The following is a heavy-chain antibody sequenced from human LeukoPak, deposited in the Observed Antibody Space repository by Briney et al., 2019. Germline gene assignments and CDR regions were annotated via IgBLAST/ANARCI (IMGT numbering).Heavy chain of an antibody. CDR1: GGSISSSSYY. D-gene: IGHD6-19*01. V-gene: IGHV4-39*01. CDR3: ARRDTRGIAVAGTKHGLVDY. CDR2: IYYSGST. J-gene: IGHJ4*02. Sequence: PSETLSLTCTVSGGSISSSSYYWGWIRQPPGKGLEWIGSIYYSGSTYYNPSLKSRVTISVDTSKNQFSLKLSSVTAADTAVYYCARRDTRGIAVAGTKHGLVDYWGQGTLVTVSS.